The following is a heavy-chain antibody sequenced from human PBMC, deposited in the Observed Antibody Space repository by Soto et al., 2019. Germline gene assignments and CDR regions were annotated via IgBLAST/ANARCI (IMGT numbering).Heavy chain of an antibody. CDR1: GFTFSSYG. Sequence: GGSLRLSCAASGFTFSSYGMRWVRQAPGKGLEWVAVIWYDGSNKYYADSVKGRFTISRDNSKNTLYLQMNSLRAEDTAVYYCARDRGLDYYYYGMDVWGQGTTVTVSS. V-gene: IGHV3-33*01. J-gene: IGHJ6*02. CDR3: ARDRGLDYYYYGMDV. CDR2: IWYDGSNK.